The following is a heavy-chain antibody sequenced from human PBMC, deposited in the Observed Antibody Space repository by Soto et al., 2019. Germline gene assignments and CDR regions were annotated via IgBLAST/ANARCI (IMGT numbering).Heavy chain of an antibody. CDR2: INPNSGDT. CDR1: GYAFTGYY. D-gene: IGHD5-18*01. Sequence: ASVKVSCKSSGYAFTGYYIHWVRQAPGQGLEWMGWINPNSGDTNYAQKFQGRVTMTRDTSFSTAHMELSSLRSDDTAVYYCATRYRYVHFWGQGTLVTVSS. V-gene: IGHV1-2*02. CDR3: ATRYRYVHF. J-gene: IGHJ4*02.